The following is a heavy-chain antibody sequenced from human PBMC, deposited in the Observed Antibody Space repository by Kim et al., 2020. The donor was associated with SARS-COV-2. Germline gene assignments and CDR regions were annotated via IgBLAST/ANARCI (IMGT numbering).Heavy chain of an antibody. Sequence: SETLSLTCTVSGDSITDNGYYWSWFRQHPGEGLEYVGYIYYSGATYYNPSLKGRVTISVDTSKNQFSLEVRSVTAADTAVYYCARRSGSYSNDYWGQG. J-gene: IGHJ4*02. CDR2: IYYSGAT. CDR3: ARRSGSYSNDY. V-gene: IGHV4-31*03. CDR1: GDSITDNGYY. D-gene: IGHD1-26*01.